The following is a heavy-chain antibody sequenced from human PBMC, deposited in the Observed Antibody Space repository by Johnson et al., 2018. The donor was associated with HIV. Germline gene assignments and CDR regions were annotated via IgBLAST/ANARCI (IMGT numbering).Heavy chain of an antibody. CDR1: GFTLSDYY. D-gene: IGHD6-19*01. V-gene: IGHV3-11*04. Sequence: QVQLVESGGGLVQPGGSLRLSCAASGFTLSDYYMSWIRQAPGKGLEWLSYISSSGSLTYYADSVEGRFTISRDSAKNSLYLQMNSLRAEDTAVYYCARGAMAGHDAFDIWGQGTMVTVSS. J-gene: IGHJ3*02. CDR3: ARGAMAGHDAFDI. CDR2: ISSSGSLT.